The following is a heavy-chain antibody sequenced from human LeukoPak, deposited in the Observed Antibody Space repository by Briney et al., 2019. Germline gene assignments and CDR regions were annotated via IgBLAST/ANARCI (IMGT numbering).Heavy chain of an antibody. CDR2: IYSGGST. CDR1: GFTVSSNY. D-gene: IGHD2-15*01. Sequence: GGSLRLSCAASGFTVSSNYMSWVRQAPGKGLEWVSVIYSGGSTYYADSVKGRFTISRDNSKNTLYLQMNSLRAEDTAVYYCARDAGYCSGGSCYSIDYWGQGTLVTVSS. CDR3: ARDAGYCSGGSCYSIDY. J-gene: IGHJ4*02. V-gene: IGHV3-53*01.